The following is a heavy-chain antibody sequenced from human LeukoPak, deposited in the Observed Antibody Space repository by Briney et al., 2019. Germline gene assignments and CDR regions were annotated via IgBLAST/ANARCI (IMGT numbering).Heavy chain of an antibody. CDR2: IHHSGST. CDR3: ASGPYY. V-gene: IGHV4-34*01. J-gene: IGHJ4*02. Sequence: SETLSLTCAVYGGSFSGYYWSWIRQPPGKGLEWIGEIHHSGSTNYNPSLKSRVTISVDTSKNQFSLKLSSVTAADTAVYYCASGPYYWGQGTLVTVSS. CDR1: GGSFSGYY.